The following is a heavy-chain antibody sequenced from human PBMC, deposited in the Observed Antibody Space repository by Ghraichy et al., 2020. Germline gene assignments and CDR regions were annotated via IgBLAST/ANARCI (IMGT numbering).Heavy chain of an antibody. CDR2: ISYDGSNK. V-gene: IGHV3-30*18. J-gene: IGHJ3*02. D-gene: IGHD3-3*01. CDR3: AKDITIFGVPGTFDI. CDR1: GFTFSSYG. Sequence: GESLNISCAASGFTFSSYGMHWVRQAPGKGLEWVAVISYDGSNKYYADSVKGRFTISRDNSKNTLYLQMNSLRAEDTAVYYCAKDITIFGVPGTFDIWGQGTMVTVSS.